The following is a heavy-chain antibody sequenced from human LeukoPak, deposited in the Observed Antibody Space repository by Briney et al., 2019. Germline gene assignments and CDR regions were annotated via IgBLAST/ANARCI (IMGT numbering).Heavy chain of an antibody. CDR3: ARLSLVYDPYYFDY. J-gene: IGHJ4*02. D-gene: IGHD5/OR15-5a*01. CDR1: EYSISSGYY. CDR2: IFHTGST. Sequence: PSETLSLTCSVSEYSISSGYYWGWIRQSPGTGLEWIGMIFHTGSTYYTSSLKSRVTISVDTSKNQFSLRSSSMTAADTAIYYCARLSLVYDPYYFDYWGQGTLVTVSS. V-gene: IGHV4-38-2*02.